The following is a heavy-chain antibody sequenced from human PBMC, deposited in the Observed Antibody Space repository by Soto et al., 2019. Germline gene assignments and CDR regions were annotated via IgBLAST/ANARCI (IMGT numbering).Heavy chain of an antibody. CDR3: ARYSSSWYYFDY. CDR1: GGSISSGGYS. J-gene: IGHJ4*02. CDR2: IYHSGST. V-gene: IGHV4-30-2*01. D-gene: IGHD6-13*01. Sequence: SETLSLTCAVSGGSISSGGYSWSWIRQPPGKGLEWIGYIYHSGSTYYNPSLKSRVTISVDRSKNQFSLKLSSVTAADTAVYYCARYSSSWYYFDYWGQGTLVTVSS.